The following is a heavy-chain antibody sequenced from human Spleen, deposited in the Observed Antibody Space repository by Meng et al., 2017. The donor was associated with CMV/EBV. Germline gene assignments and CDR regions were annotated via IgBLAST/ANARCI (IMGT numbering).Heavy chain of an antibody. CDR2: IYYSGST. V-gene: IGHV4-31*02. CDR1: GGSISSGGHY. J-gene: IGHJ4*02. Sequence: GGSISSGGHYWSWIRQHPGKGLEWIGYIYYSGSTYYNPSLKSRLTISIDTSKNQFSLRLASVTAADTAVYYCARDSGRAGYNSGLDSWGQGTPVTVSS. D-gene: IGHD5-24*01. CDR3: ARDSGRAGYNSGLDS.